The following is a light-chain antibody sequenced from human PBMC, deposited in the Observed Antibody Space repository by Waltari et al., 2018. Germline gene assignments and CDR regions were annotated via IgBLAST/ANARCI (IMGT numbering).Light chain of an antibody. J-gene: IGKJ2*01. Sequence: DIQVTQSPSSLSVSVGDRVTITCQASQDISHYLNWYQQRPGKAPKVMIYDATLLKIGVPSRFSGSGSGTDFTFAITSLQPEDAATYYCQHFDNLLFTFGQGTKLEI. CDR1: QDISHY. CDR3: QHFDNLLFT. CDR2: DAT. V-gene: IGKV1-33*01.